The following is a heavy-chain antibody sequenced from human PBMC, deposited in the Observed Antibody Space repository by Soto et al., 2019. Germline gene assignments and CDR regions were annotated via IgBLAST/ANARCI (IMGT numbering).Heavy chain of an antibody. CDR3: ASNKVSAAGRGFYFDY. J-gene: IGHJ4*02. Sequence: QVQLQESGPGLVKPSQTLSLTCTVSGGSISSGGYYWSWIRQHPGKGLEWIGYIYYSGSTYYNPYLKSRVTISVDTTKNQFSLKLSSVTAADTAVYYCASNKVSAAGRGFYFDYWGQGTLVTVSS. V-gene: IGHV4-31*03. D-gene: IGHD6-13*01. CDR2: IYYSGST. CDR1: GGSISSGGYY.